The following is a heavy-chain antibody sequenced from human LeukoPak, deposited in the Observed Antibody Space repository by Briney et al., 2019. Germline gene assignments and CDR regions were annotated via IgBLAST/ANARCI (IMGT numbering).Heavy chain of an antibody. V-gene: IGHV3-23*01. CDR3: AKVTGGDMITYGGLDY. D-gene: IGHD3-16*01. J-gene: IGHJ4*02. CDR1: GFTFSSYA. Sequence: PGGSLRLSCAASGFTFSSYAMSWVRQAPGKGLEWVSAITGNGISTYYADSVKGRFTISGDNPKNTLYLQMHSLRAEDTAIYYCAKVTGGDMITYGGLDYWGQGTLVTVSS. CDR2: ITGNGIST.